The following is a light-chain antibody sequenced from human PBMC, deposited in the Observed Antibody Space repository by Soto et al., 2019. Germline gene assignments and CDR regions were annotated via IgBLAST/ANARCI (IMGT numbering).Light chain of an antibody. CDR2: STN. J-gene: IGLJ3*02. CDR3: AAWHGSLNVVL. V-gene: IGLV1-44*01. CDR1: SSNIGTNT. Sequence: QSALTQPPSASGTPGQRVTISCSGSSSNIGTNTVNWYQQFPRSAPKLLMYSTNQRPSGVPDRSSGSKSGTSASLAISGLQSEDEADYYCAAWHGSLNVVLFGGGTKLTVL.